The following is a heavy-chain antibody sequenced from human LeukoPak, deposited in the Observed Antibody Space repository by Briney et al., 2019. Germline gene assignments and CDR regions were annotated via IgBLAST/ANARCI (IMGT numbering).Heavy chain of an antibody. Sequence: GGSLRLSCAASGFTFSDYYMSWIRQAPGKGLEWVSYTSSSGSTIYYADSVKGRFTISRDNAKNSLYLQMNSLRAEDTAVYYCARSPNYCSGGSCYSDEYFQHWGQGTLVTVSS. CDR2: TSSSGSTI. CDR1: GFTFSDYY. D-gene: IGHD2-15*01. J-gene: IGHJ1*01. CDR3: ARSPNYCSGGSCYSDEYFQH. V-gene: IGHV3-11*01.